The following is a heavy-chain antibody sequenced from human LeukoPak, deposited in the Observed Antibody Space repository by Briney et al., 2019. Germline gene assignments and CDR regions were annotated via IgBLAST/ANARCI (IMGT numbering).Heavy chain of an antibody. D-gene: IGHD3-22*01. V-gene: IGHV3-64*01. CDR3: ARDLHHYDSSSFLPFHH. CDR1: GFTFSSYA. J-gene: IGHJ1*01. CDR2: ISSNGGST. Sequence: GGSLRLSCAASGFTFSSYAMHWVRQAPGKGLEYVSAISSNGGSTYYANSVKGRFTISRDNSKNTLYLQMGSLRAEDAAVYYCARDLHHYDSSSFLPFHHWGQGTQVTVSS.